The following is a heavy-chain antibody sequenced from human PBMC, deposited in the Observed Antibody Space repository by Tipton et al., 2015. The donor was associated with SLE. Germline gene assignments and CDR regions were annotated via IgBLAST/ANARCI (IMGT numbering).Heavy chain of an antibody. CDR2: IHSGGST. CDR3: AKEGGSESHDGFDI. D-gene: IGHD3-10*01. Sequence: TPSLTCAVSGGSMSGYYLGWIRQSPWKGLEWIGYIHSGGSTNYNPSFNSRVTISSDTSRNQFSLTLTSVTVADTAVYYCAKEGGSESHDGFDIWGQGTMVTVSS. V-gene: IGHV4-4*08. CDR1: GGSMSGYY. J-gene: IGHJ3*02.